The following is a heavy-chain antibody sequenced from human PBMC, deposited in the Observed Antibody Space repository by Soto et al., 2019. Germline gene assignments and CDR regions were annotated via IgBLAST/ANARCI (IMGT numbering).Heavy chain of an antibody. CDR3: VRDHDTYGYGFCDY. D-gene: IGHD5-18*01. V-gene: IGHV3-7*04. Sequence: EVQLVESGGGLVQPGGSLRLSCTASGFTFNSFWMSWVRQAPGKGLEWVASIKEDGNEKHYVDYVKGRFTISRDNAKNSQYLEMNGLRAEETAVYYCVRDHDTYGYGFCDYWGQGTLVPVSS. CDR2: IKEDGNEK. J-gene: IGHJ4*02. CDR1: GFTFNSFW.